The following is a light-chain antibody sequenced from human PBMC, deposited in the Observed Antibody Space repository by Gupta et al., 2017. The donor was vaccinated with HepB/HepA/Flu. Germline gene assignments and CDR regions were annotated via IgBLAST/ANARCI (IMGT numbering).Light chain of an antibody. V-gene: IGKV3-15*01. CDR1: QSVSNQ. CDR2: GAS. J-gene: IGKJ2*02. CDR3: QQYNNWPRT. Sequence: EIVMTQSPATLSVSQGERATLSCRASQSVSNQLAWYQQKPGQAPRLLIYGASARATGIPARFSGSGSGTEFTLTISSLQSEDFAVYYCQQYNNWPRTFGQGTKLEIK.